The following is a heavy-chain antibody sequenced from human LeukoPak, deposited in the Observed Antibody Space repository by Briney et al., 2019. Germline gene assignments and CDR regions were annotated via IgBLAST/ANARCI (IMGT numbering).Heavy chain of an antibody. CDR1: GGSISSYY. J-gene: IGHJ3*02. Sequence: SETLSLTCTVSGGSISSYYWSWIRQPPGKGLEWIGYIYYSGSTNYNPSLKSRVTISVDTSKNQFSLKLSSVTAADTAVYYCARAIAAAGRAFDIWGQGTMVTVSS. V-gene: IGHV4-59*01. CDR3: ARAIAAAGRAFDI. D-gene: IGHD6-13*01. CDR2: IYYSGST.